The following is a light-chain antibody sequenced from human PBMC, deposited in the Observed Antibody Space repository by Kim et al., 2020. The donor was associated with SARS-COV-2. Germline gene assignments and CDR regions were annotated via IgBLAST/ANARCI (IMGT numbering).Light chain of an antibody. Sequence: SPGQTASLTCSGDKLGDKYASWYQPKPGQSPVLVIYQDSKRPSGIPERFSGSNSGNTATLTISGTPAMDEADYYCQAWDSSTAYVFGTGTKVTVL. CDR2: QDS. J-gene: IGLJ1*01. V-gene: IGLV3-1*01. CDR3: QAWDSSTAYV. CDR1: KLGDKY.